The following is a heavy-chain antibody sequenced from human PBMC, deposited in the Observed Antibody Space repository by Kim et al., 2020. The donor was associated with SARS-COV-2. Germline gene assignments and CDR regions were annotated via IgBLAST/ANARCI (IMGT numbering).Heavy chain of an antibody. J-gene: IGHJ4*02. CDR1: GFTFSSYG. Sequence: GGSLRLSCAASGFTFSSYGMHWVRQAPGKGLEWVAVIWYDGSNKYYADSVKGRFTISRDNSKNTLYLQMNSLRAEDTAVYYCAKMAVKWIQLSGSGYFDYGGQGTLVTVSS. D-gene: IGHD5-18*01. CDR2: IWYDGSNK. V-gene: IGHV3-33*06. CDR3: AKMAVKWIQLSGSGYFDY.